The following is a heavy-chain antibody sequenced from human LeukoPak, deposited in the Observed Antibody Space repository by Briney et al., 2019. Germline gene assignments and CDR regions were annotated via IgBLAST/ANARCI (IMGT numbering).Heavy chain of an antibody. J-gene: IGHJ4*02. CDR1: GFTFSDHY. CDR2: IRNKANSYTT. CDR3: ARPYSTASSETYFDY. Sequence: PGGSLRLSCAASGFTFSDHYMDWVRQAPGKGLEWVGRIRNKANSYTTEYAASVRGRFIISRDDSKDSLFLQMNTLKTEDTAVYYCARPYSTASSETYFDYWGQGTLVTVSS. D-gene: IGHD6-13*01. V-gene: IGHV3-72*01.